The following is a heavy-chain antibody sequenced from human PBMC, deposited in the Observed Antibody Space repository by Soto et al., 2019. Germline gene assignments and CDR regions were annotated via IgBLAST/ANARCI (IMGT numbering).Heavy chain of an antibody. CDR2: INPNSGGA. V-gene: IGHV1-2*04. CDR1: GYTFIGYY. J-gene: IGHJ4*02. D-gene: IGHD5-12*01. Sequence: VQLVQSGAEVKKPGASVKVSCKASGYTFIGYYIHWVRQAPGQGLEWMGWINPNSGGAKYSQKFQAWVTMTSDTSISTAYMELSRLKSDDTAVYYCARSGGGYDLGDYWGQGTLVTVSS. CDR3: ARSGGGYDLGDY.